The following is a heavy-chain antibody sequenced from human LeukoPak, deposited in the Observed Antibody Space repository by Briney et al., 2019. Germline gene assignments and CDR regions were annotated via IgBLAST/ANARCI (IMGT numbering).Heavy chain of an antibody. CDR3: ARSRGIAIPPYFDY. Sequence: SETLSLTCTVSGGSVSSGSQYWSWIRQPPGKGLEWIGYIYYSGSTNYNPSLKSRVTISVDTSKNQFSLKLSSVTAADTAVYYCARSRGIAIPPYFDYWGQGTLVTVSS. CDR2: IYYSGST. J-gene: IGHJ4*02. V-gene: IGHV4-61*01. D-gene: IGHD6-13*01. CDR1: GGSVSSGSQY.